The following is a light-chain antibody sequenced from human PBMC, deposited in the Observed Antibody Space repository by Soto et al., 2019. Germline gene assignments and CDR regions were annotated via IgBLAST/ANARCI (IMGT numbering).Light chain of an antibody. CDR1: QSNSSC. Sequence: IQVVQSPSSLSAYLXYRVPITFRASQSNSSCLNXXQQXXGXAPKXXXSRXASLQRGGPSRLSGSGSGTDFTLTISSLQPEDFSNYYCQQSYSTPRTFGGGTKVDIK. J-gene: IGKJ4*02. CDR3: QQSYSTPRT. CDR2: RXA. V-gene: IGKV1-39*01.